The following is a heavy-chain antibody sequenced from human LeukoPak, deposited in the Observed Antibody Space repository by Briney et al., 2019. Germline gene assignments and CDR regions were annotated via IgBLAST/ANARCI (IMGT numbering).Heavy chain of an antibody. CDR3: AREYYDSSGSRVHGMDV. CDR2: ISYDGSNK. J-gene: IGHJ6*02. V-gene: IGHV3-30-3*01. Sequence: GGSLRLSCAASGFTFSSYAMHWVRQAPGKGLEWVAVISYDGSNKYYADSVKGRFTISRDNSKNTLYLQMNSLRAEDTAVYYCAREYYDSSGSRVHGMDVWGQGTTVTVSS. CDR1: GFTFSSYA. D-gene: IGHD3-22*01.